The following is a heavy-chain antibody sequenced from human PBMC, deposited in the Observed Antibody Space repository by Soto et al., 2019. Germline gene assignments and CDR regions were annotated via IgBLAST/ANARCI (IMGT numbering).Heavy chain of an antibody. J-gene: IGHJ6*02. CDR3: TTAPTQLRYFDWLQKNFYYYYGMDV. D-gene: IGHD3-9*01. CDR2: IKSKTDGGTT. Sequence: GGSLRLSCAASGFTFSNAWMNWVRQAPGKGLEWVGRIKSKTDGGTTDYAAPVKGRFTISRDDSKNTLYLQMNSLKTEDTAVYYCTTAPTQLRYFDWLQKNFYYYYGMDVWGQGTTVTVSS. CDR1: GFTFSNAW. V-gene: IGHV3-15*07.